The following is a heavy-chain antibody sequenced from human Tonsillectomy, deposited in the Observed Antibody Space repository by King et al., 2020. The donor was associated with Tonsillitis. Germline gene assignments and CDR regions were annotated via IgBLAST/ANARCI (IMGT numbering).Heavy chain of an antibody. CDR3: ARETVDNGDYVDAFDL. CDR2: IDSGSGTI. Sequence: VQLVVSGGGLVQPGGSLRLSCAASGFPFSRYSMNWVRQAPGKGLQWVSYIDSGSGTIYYADSVKGRFTISRDNSKDSLYLQMNSLRAEDTAVYYCARETVDNGDYVDAFDLWGQGTMVTVSS. J-gene: IGHJ3*01. CDR1: GFPFSRYS. D-gene: IGHD4-17*01. V-gene: IGHV3-48*01.